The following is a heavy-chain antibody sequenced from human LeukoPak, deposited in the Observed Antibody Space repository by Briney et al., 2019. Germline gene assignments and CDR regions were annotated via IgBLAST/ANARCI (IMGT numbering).Heavy chain of an antibody. CDR1: GFTFSDYY. V-gene: IGHV3-11*01. CDR2: ISSSDYRT. D-gene: IGHD6-6*01. CDR3: AREYASSSHFDS. Sequence: PGGSLRLSCAASGFTFSDYYMTWIRQAPGKGLEWVSYISSSDYRTNYADSVKGRFTISRDNAKNSLCLQMNSLRAEDTAVYYCAREYASSSHFDSWGQGTPVTVSS. J-gene: IGHJ4*02.